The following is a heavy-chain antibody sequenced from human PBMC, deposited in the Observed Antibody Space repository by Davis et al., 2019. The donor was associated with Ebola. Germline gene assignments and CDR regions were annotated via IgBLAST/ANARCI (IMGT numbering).Heavy chain of an antibody. V-gene: IGHV3-7*03. CDR2: IKQDGSEK. Sequence: GESLKISCAASGFTFSTYWMTWVRQAPGKGLEWVANIKQDGSEKYYVDSVKGRFTISRDNAKNSLSLQMNSLRAEDTAVYYCARVKYGDYGTIVGCDSWGQGTLVTVSS. CDR3: ARVKYGDYGTIVGCDS. CDR1: GFTFSTYW. J-gene: IGHJ4*02. D-gene: IGHD4-17*01.